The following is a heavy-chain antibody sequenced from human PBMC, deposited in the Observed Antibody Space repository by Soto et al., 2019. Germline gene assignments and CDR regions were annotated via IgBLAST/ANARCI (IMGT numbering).Heavy chain of an antibody. CDR2: INARNGNT. CDR1: GYTFTRYA. V-gene: IGHV1-3*01. CDR3: ARDETFAWNDDLDF. D-gene: IGHD1-1*01. Sequence: QVLLVQSGAEVTKPGASVKVSCKASGYTFTRYAMHWVRQAPGQGLEWMGWINARNGNTKYSQKFQDRVAITTHISASTAYMELSSLRSEDTALYYCARDETFAWNDDLDFWGQGTLVTVSS. J-gene: IGHJ4*02.